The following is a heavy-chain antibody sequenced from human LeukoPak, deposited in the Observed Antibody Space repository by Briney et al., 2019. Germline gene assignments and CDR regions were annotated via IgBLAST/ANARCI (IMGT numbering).Heavy chain of an antibody. V-gene: IGHV3-23*01. CDR1: GFTLSSYA. J-gene: IGHJ2*01. CDR3: AQGARADTYWYFDL. Sequence: GGSLRLSCADSGFTLSSYAMSWVRQAPGKGLEWVSSIWGSGTSTYYADSVKGRFTISRDNSKNTLYLQMNSLRAEDTAAYYCAQGARADTYWYFDLWGRGTLVTVSS. D-gene: IGHD3-16*01. CDR2: IWGSGTST.